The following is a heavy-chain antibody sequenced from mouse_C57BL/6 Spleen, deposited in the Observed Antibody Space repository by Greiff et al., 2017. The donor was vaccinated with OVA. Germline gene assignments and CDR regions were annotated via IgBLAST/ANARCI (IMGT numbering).Heavy chain of an antibody. J-gene: IGHJ4*01. V-gene: IGHV1-4*01. CDR3: ARSGDYDHYAMDY. CDR2: INPSSGYT. D-gene: IGHD2-4*01. CDR1: GYTFTSYT. Sequence: VQLQQSGAELARPGASVKMSCKASGYTFTSYTMHWVKQRPGQGLEWIGYINPSSGYTKYNQKFKDKATLTADKSSSTAYMQLSSLTCEDSAVYYCARSGDYDHYAMDYWGQGTSVTVSS.